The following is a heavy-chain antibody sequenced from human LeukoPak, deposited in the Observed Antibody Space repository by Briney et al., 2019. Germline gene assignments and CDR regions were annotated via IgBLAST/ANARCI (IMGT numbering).Heavy chain of an antibody. CDR3: ARAGYSNSWDEVDY. Sequence: GGSLKISCKGSGYSFTSYWIGWVRQMPGKGLEGMGIIYPGDSDTRYSPSCQGQVTISADKSISTAYLQWSSLKASDSAMYYCARAGYSNSWDEVDYWGQGTLVTVSS. V-gene: IGHV5-51*01. D-gene: IGHD2/OR15-2a*01. CDR1: GYSFTSYW. J-gene: IGHJ4*02. CDR2: IYPGDSDT.